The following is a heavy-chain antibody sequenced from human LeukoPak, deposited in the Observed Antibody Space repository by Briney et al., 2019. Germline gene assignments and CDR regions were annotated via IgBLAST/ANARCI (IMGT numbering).Heavy chain of an antibody. Sequence: GGSLRLSCAASEFIFSSYAMSWVRQPPGKGLQWVSGISGRGDIIYYIDSVKGRFTISRDNAKNSLYLQMNSLRAEDTAVYYCARVAAAEPYYYYYYMDVWGKGTTVTVSS. CDR2: ISGRGDII. J-gene: IGHJ6*03. D-gene: IGHD6-13*01. CDR1: EFIFSSYA. CDR3: ARVAAAEPYYYYYYMDV. V-gene: IGHV3-23*01.